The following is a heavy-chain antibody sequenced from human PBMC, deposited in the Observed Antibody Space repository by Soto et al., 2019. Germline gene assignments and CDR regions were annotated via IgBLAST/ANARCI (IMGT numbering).Heavy chain of an antibody. D-gene: IGHD3-10*01. J-gene: IGHJ6*02. CDR1: GGSIDGYN. CDR2: VYYNGGS. CDR3: ARQGIGNLHGLVDV. V-gene: IGHV4-59*08. Sequence: QVQLQESGPGLVKPSETLSLTCTVSGGSIDGYNCAWIRQPPGKALEWVGYVYYNGGSSYNPSLTGRVPLSMDTSKSQFSLQLRSVTAADTAVYYCARQGIGNLHGLVDVWGRGTTVTVSS.